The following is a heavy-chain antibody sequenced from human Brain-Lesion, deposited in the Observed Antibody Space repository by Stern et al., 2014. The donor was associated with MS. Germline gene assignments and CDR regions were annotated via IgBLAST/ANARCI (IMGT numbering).Heavy chain of an antibody. CDR3: ARDITGSSAYFAY. J-gene: IGHJ4*02. V-gene: IGHV3-9*01. CDR2: ISWNSGTI. D-gene: IGHD1-14*01. Sequence: VQLVESGGDLVQPGRSLRLSCAAFGFTFADYAMHWVRQAPGKGLEWVGGISWNSGTIGYADSVKGRFTTSRDNAYSSLYLQMNSLRPEDTALYYCARDITGSSAYFAYWGQGTLVTVSS. CDR1: GFTFADYA.